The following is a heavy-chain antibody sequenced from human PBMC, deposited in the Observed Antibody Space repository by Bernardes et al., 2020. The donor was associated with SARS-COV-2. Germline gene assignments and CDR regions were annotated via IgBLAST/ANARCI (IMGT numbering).Heavy chain of an antibody. CDR1: GYTFSNYG. D-gene: IGHD5-12*01. CDR3: ARDSSQYSGYDDY. CDR2: ISAYNGNI. J-gene: IGHJ4*02. Sequence: ASVKVSCKASGYTFSNYGITWVRQAPGQGLEWMGWISAYNGNINYAQKLQGRVTMTTDTSTSTAYMELRRLRSDDTAVYYCARDSSQYSGYDDYWGQGVLVTVSS. V-gene: IGHV1-18*04.